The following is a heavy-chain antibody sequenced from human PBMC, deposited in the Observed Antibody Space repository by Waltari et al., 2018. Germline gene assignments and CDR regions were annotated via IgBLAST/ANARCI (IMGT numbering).Heavy chain of an antibody. CDR3: ARDESYRLVGY. D-gene: IGHD1-26*01. CDR2: IWYDGSNK. J-gene: IGHJ4*02. Sequence: QVQLVESGGGVVQPGRSLRLYFSAFGFTFSSYGMHWGRQAPGKGLEWVAVIWYDGSNKYYADSVKGRFTISRDNSKNTLYLQMNSLRSEDTAVYYCARDESYRLVGYWGQGTLVTVSS. CDR1: GFTFSSYG. V-gene: IGHV3-33*01.